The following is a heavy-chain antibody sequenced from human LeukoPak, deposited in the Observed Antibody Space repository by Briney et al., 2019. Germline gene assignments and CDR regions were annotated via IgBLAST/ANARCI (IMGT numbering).Heavy chain of an antibody. CDR2: IYYSGTT. CDR1: GGSISRYY. CDR3: ARVVSYGSGGYGMDV. V-gene: IGHV4-59*01. Sequence: SETLSLTCSVSGGSISRYYWSWIRQPPGKGLEWIGYIYYSGTTNYNPSLKSRVTISVDTSKNQFSLRVSSVTAADTAVYYCARVVSYGSGGYGMDVWGQGTTVTVSS. D-gene: IGHD3-10*01. J-gene: IGHJ6*02.